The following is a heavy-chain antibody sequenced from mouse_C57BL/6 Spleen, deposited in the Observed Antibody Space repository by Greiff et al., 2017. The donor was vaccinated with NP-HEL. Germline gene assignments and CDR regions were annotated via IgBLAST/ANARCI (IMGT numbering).Heavy chain of an antibody. CDR1: GYSFTSYY. CDR2: IYPGSGNT. V-gene: IGHV1-66*01. D-gene: IGHD1-1*01. J-gene: IGHJ2*01. CDR3: ARDTTVGDFDY. Sequence: QVQLQQSGPELVKPGASVKISCKASGYSFTSYYIHWVKQRPGQGLEWIGWIYPGSGNTKYNEKFKGKATLTADTSSSTAYMQLSSLTSEDSAVYYCARDTTVGDFDYWGQGTTLTVSS.